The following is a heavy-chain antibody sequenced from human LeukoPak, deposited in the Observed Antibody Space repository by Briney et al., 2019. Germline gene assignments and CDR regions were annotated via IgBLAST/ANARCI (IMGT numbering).Heavy chain of an antibody. CDR1: GGSISSYY. CDR2: IYYSGST. CDR3: ARRDDFWSGYYDY. V-gene: IGHV4-59*01. Sequence: PSETLSLTCTDSGGSISSYYWSWIRQPPGKGLEWIGYIYYSGSTNYNPSLKSRVTISVDTSKNQFSLKLSSVTAADTAVYYCARRDDFWSGYYDYWGQGTLVTVSS. D-gene: IGHD3-3*01. J-gene: IGHJ4*02.